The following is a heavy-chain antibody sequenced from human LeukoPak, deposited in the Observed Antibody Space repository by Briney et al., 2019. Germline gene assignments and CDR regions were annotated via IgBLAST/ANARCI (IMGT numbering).Heavy chain of an antibody. CDR2: VYYSGST. D-gene: IGHD1-1*01. J-gene: IGHJ4*02. Sequence: SETLSLTCIVSRGSISSSSYYWGWIRQPPGKGLEWIASVYYSGSTYYNTSLKSRVTISVDTSNNHSSLNLSSVTAADTAVYYCAREGTPSTTYIGYWGQGALVIVSS. V-gene: IGHV4-39*02. CDR1: RGSISSSSYY. CDR3: AREGTPSTTYIGY.